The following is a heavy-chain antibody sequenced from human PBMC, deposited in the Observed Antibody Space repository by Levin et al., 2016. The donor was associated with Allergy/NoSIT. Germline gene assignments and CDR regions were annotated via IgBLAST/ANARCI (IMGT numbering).Heavy chain of an antibody. CDR2: ISYDGSNK. D-gene: IGHD2-2*01. CDR1: GFTFSSYG. Sequence: GGSLRLSCAASGFTFSSYGMHWARQAPGKGLEWVAVISYDGSNKYYADSVKGRFTISRDNSKNTLYLQMNSLRAEDTAVYYCAKVVHWFVVVPAASDYWGQGTLVTVSS. J-gene: IGHJ4*02. CDR3: AKVVHWFVVVPAASDY. V-gene: IGHV3-30*18.